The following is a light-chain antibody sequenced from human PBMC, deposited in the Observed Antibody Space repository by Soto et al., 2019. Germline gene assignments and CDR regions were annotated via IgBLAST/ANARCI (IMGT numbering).Light chain of an antibody. V-gene: IGKV3-11*01. Sequence: EIVLTQSPATLSLSPGQRATLSCRASQSVGSSLAWYQHKPGQTPRLLIYDASNRATGIPARFSGSGSGTAFSLTISSLGPEDFAVYYCQQRSNWLWTFGQGTKVDIK. CDR1: QSVGSS. CDR3: QQRSNWLWT. J-gene: IGKJ1*01. CDR2: DAS.